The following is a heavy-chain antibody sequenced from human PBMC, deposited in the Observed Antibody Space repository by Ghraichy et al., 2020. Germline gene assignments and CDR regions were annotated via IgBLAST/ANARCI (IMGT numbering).Heavy chain of an antibody. CDR3: ARHPGSGSYRGSLDY. CDR1: GDSISSNSYY. J-gene: IGHJ4*02. V-gene: IGHV4-39*01. CDR2: IYNSGST. Sequence: SQTLSLTCTVSGDSISSNSYYWGWIRQPPGKGLEWIGSIYNSGSTYYNPSLKSRVTISIDTSKIQFSLRLSSVTAADTAVYYCARHPGSGSYRGSLDYWGQGILVTVSS. D-gene: IGHD3-10*01.